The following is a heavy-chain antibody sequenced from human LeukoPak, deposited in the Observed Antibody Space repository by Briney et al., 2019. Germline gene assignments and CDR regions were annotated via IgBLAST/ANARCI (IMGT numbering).Heavy chain of an antibody. Sequence: EGSLRLPCAASGLTFSSYSMIWVLQAPGKGLEWVSSISSGSSYIYYADSVKGRFTISRDNAKNSLYLRMNNLTVTDSDVYYCAMSRFDYWGQGTLVTVSS. CDR3: AMSRFDY. CDR2: ISSGSSYI. J-gene: IGHJ4*02. CDR1: GLTFSSYS. V-gene: IGHV3-21*01.